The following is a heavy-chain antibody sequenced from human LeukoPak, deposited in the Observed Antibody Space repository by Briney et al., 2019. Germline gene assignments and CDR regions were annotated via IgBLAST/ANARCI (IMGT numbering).Heavy chain of an antibody. V-gene: IGHV1-46*01. CDR2: INPSGGST. J-gene: IGHJ4*02. CDR3: ARDLPRGSIPDSPFGGKFDY. D-gene: IGHD1-26*01. Sequence: GASVKVSCKASGYTFTSYYMHRVRQAPGQGLEWMGIINPSGGSTSYAQKFQGRVTITADKSTSTAYMELSSLRSEDTAVYYCARDLPRGSIPDSPFGGKFDYWGQGTLVTVSS. CDR1: GYTFTSYY.